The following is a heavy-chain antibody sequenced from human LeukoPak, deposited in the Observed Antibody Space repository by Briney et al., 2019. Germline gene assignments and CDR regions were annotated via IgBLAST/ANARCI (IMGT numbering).Heavy chain of an antibody. J-gene: IGHJ6*03. D-gene: IGHD5-12*01. CDR2: IHYSGSA. V-gene: IGHV4-59*01. CDR3: ARTTEGYAGGPGYSYYYYMDV. CDR1: GGSISSYY. Sequence: SETLSLTCTVSGGSISSYYWSWIRQPPGKGLEWIGFIHYSGSAHYNPSLKSRVTISVVTSKNQFSLKLRSVTAADTAVYYCARTTEGYAGGPGYSYYYYMDVWGKGTTVTISS.